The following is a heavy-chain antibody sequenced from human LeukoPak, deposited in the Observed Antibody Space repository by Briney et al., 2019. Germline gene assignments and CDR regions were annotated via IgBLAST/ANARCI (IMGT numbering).Heavy chain of an antibody. CDR2: ISGSGGST. CDR3: AKEYSGYRNFDY. CDR1: GFTFSSYP. D-gene: IGHD5-12*01. J-gene: IGHJ4*02. Sequence: GGSLRLSCAASGFTFSSYPMSWVRQAPGKGLEGVSAISGSGGSTDYADSVKGRFTISRDNSKNTLYLQMNSLRAEDTAVYYCAKEYSGYRNFDYWGQGTLVTVSS. V-gene: IGHV3-23*01.